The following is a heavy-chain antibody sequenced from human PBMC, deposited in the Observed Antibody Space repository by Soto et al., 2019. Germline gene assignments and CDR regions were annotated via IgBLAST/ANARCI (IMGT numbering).Heavy chain of an antibody. CDR3: ARQSSGWYNWFDP. Sequence: SETICLTCSVAGGSISSSSCYWGWIRKPPGKGLEWIGSIYYSGSIYYNPSLKSRVTISVDTSKNQFSLKLSSVTAAETAVYYCARQSSGWYNWFDPWGQGTLVTVSS. D-gene: IGHD6-19*01. V-gene: IGHV4-39*01. CDR1: GGSISSSSCY. J-gene: IGHJ5*02. CDR2: IYYSGSI.